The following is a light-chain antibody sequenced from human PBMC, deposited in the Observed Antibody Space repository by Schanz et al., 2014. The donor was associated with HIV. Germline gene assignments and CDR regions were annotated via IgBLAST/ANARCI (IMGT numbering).Light chain of an antibody. J-gene: IGLJ1*01. CDR3: ATWDDSLSRYV. V-gene: IGLV1-44*01. Sequence: QSVLTQPPSASGTPGQRVTISCSGSSSNIGSNTVNWYQQLPGTAPKLLIYSNNQRPSGVPDRFSASKSGTSASLAISGLRSDDEADYYCATWDDSLSRYVFGTGTKLTVL. CDR2: SNN. CDR1: SSNIGSNT.